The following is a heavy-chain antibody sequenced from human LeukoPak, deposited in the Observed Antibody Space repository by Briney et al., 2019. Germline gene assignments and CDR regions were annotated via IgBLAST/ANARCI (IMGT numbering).Heavy chain of an antibody. V-gene: IGHV3-66*01. J-gene: IGHJ4*02. CDR2: IYSGGST. CDR1: GFTVSSNY. CDR3: ARALSAVTTAQYYFDY. Sequence: PGGSLRLSCAASGFTVSSNYMSWVRQAPGKGLEWVSVIYSGGSTYFADSVKGRFTISGDNSKNTLYLQMNSLRAEDTAVYYCARALSAVTTAQYYFDYWGQGTLVTVSS. D-gene: IGHD4-17*01.